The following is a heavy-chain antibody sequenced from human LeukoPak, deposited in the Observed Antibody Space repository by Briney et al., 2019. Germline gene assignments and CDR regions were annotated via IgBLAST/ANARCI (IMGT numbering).Heavy chain of an antibody. CDR3: ARNYCDSSGYSGYYYMDV. CDR2: IIPIFGTA. Sequence: ASVKVSCKASGYTFTSYYMHWVRQAPGQGLEWMGGIIPIFGTANYAQKFQGRVTITADESTSTAYMELSSLRSEDTAVYYCARNYCDSSGYSGYYYMDVWGKGTTVTISS. J-gene: IGHJ6*03. D-gene: IGHD3-22*01. V-gene: IGHV1-69*13. CDR1: GYTFTSYY.